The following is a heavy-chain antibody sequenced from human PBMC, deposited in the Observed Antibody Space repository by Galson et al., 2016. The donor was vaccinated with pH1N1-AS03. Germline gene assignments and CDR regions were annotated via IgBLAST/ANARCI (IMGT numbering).Heavy chain of an antibody. V-gene: IGHV3-15*01. D-gene: IGHD2-2*01. CDR1: GFTFSNAW. J-gene: IGHJ4*02. Sequence: SLRLSCAGYGFTFSNAWMSWVRQAPGKGLEWVGRIKSKTDGGTKAYAAPVKGRFAISRDDSENTLYLQMNSLKTEDTAVYYCTTADTKLGYCTSTSCSLDFWGQGTPGHRLL. CDR3: TTADTKLGYCTSTSCSLDF. CDR2: IKSKTDGGTK.